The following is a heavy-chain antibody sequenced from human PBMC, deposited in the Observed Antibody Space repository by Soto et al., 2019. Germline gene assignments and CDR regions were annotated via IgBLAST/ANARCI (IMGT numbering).Heavy chain of an antibody. CDR3: ARFAREENPKVGSWYYFDY. V-gene: IGHV4-31*03. D-gene: IGHD6-13*01. Sequence: SETLSLTCPVSGGSISSGGSFCSWVRQHPGKGLAWIGNIYYSGRTYYNPSLKSRVTISVDTSKNQFSLKLSSVTAADTAVYYCARFAREENPKVGSWYYFDYWGQGTRVTVSS. CDR2: IYYSGRT. J-gene: IGHJ4*02. CDR1: GGSISSGGSF.